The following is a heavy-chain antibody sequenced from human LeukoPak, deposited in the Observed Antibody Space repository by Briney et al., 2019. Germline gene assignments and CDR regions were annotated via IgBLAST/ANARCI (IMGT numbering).Heavy chain of an antibody. V-gene: IGHV4-59*01. D-gene: IGHD3-9*01. Sequence: SETLSLTCTVSGGSISSYYWSWLRQPPGKGLEWIGYIYYSGSTNYNPSLTSRVTISVDTSKNQFSLKLSSVTAADTAVYYCARYSYDILTGYPKGWFDPWGQGTLVTVSS. J-gene: IGHJ5*02. CDR3: ARYSYDILTGYPKGWFDP. CDR2: IYYSGST. CDR1: GGSISSYY.